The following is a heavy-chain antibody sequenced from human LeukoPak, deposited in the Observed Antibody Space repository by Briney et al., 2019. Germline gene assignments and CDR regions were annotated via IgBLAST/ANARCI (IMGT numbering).Heavy chain of an antibody. V-gene: IGHV5-51*01. D-gene: IGHD6-6*01. CDR2: IYPGDSDT. Sequence: GESLKISCKGSGYRFTSYWIAWVRQMPGKGLEWMGIIYPGDSDTRYSPSFQGQVTISADKSISTAYLQWSSLKASDTAMYYCARRRSSDTIDYWGQGTLVTVSS. CDR1: GYRFTSYW. J-gene: IGHJ4*02. CDR3: ARRRSSDTIDY.